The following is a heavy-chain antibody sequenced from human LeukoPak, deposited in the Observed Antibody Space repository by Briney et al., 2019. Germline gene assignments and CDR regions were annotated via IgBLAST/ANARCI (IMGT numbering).Heavy chain of an antibody. J-gene: IGHJ6*03. D-gene: IGHD2-15*01. CDR2: SSAYNGNT. CDR1: VYTFTSYA. V-gene: IGHV1-18*01. Sequence: GASVKVSCKASVYTFTSYAISWVRQAPGQRPEWMGWSSAYNGNTNYTHKIQGRVTMTTDTSTSTAYMELRSLRSDDTAVYYCVRGVSSGGSFPRYYMDVWGKGTTVTVSS. CDR3: VRGVSSGGSFPRYYMDV.